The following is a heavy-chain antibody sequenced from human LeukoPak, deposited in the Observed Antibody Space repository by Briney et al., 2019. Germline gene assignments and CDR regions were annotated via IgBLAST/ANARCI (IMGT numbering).Heavy chain of an antibody. V-gene: IGHV3-7*03. CDR3: ARDSGTYFDPTGEWFDP. Sequence: PRGSLRLSCVASGFIFTDHWMSWVRQAPGKGLEWVANIKEDESAKFYADSVRGRFTISRDNAKNSLYLQMNSLRAEDTAVYYCARDSGTYFDPTGEWFDPWGQGTLVTVSS. J-gene: IGHJ5*02. CDR1: GFIFTDHW. CDR2: IKEDESAK. D-gene: IGHD3-22*01.